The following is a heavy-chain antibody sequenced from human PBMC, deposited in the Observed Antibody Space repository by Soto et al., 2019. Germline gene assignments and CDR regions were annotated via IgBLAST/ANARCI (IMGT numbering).Heavy chain of an antibody. CDR1: GVTFKIYS. CDR3: ASPLITMVRGVIMALVAY. Sequence: GCSPRLGCAACGVTFKIYSINVARQAPGKGLEWVSSISSSSSYIYYADSVKGRFTISRDNAKNSLYLQMNSLRAEDTAVYYCASPLITMVRGVIMALVAYWGQGTLVTVSS. CDR2: ISSSSSYI. D-gene: IGHD3-10*01. J-gene: IGHJ4*02. V-gene: IGHV3-21*01.